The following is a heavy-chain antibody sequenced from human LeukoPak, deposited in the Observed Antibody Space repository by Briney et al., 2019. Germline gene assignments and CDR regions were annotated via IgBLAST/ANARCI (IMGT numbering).Heavy chain of an antibody. CDR3: ARTYSDFWSGYYKGLFDY. V-gene: IGHV4-39*01. Sequence: SETLSLTCTVSGGSIRSSSYYWGWIRQPPGKGLEWIGSIYYSGSTYFNPSLKSRVTISVDTSKNQFSLKLSSVTAADTAVYYCARTYSDFWSGYYKGLFDYWGQGTLVTVPS. J-gene: IGHJ4*02. CDR1: GGSIRSSSYY. CDR2: IYYSGST. D-gene: IGHD3-3*01.